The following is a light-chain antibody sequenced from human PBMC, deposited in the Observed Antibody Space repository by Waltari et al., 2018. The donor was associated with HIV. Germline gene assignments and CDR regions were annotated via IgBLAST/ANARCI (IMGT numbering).Light chain of an antibody. CDR2: EDN. CDR1: SGSIASNY. J-gene: IGLJ2*01. CDR3: QSFDSSSVV. Sequence: NFMLTQPHSVSESPGKTVTISCTRSSGSIASNYVQWFQQRPGRSPTTVIFEDNRRPSGVPDRFSGSIDMSSNSASLTISGLKTDDEADYYCQSFDSSSVVFGGGTKLTVL. V-gene: IGLV6-57*01.